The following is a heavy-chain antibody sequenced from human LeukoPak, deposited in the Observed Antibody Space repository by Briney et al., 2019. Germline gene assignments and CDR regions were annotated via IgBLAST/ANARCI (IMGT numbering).Heavy chain of an antibody. J-gene: IGHJ4*02. CDR1: RGAIGSYY. V-gene: IGHV4-4*07. D-gene: IGHD5-12*01. CDR3: ARGDGRYETNYFDS. CDR2: IYASGTT. Sequence: SETLSLTCNVSRGAIGSYYWSWIRQSAGKGLEWIGRIYASGTTNYNPSFKSRVTMSVDTSNKQFSLKLSSMTAADTAVYFCARGDGRYETNYFDSWGQGTLVTVSS.